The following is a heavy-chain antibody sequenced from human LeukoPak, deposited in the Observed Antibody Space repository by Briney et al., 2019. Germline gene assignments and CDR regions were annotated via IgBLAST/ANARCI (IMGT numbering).Heavy chain of an antibody. CDR1: GFTFDDYA. V-gene: IGHV3-9*01. D-gene: IGHD2-21*02. CDR2: ISWNSGSI. CDR3: AKDPAVVTAIYYYYYYMDV. J-gene: IGHJ6*03. Sequence: GGSLRLSCAASGFTFDDYAMHWVRQAPGKGLEWVSGISWNSGSIGYADSVKGRFTISRDNSKNTLYLQINSLRAEDTAVYYCAKDPAVVTAIYYYYYYMDVWGKGTTVTISS.